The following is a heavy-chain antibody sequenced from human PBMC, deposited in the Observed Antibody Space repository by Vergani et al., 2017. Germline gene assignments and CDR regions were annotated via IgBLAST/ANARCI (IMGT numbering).Heavy chain of an antibody. V-gene: IGHV4-4*09. CDR3: ARGVGATVDYYYYYMDV. CDR2: IYTSGST. Sequence: QVQLQESGPGLVKPSETLSLTCTVSGGSISSYYWSWIRQPPGKGLEWIGYIYTSGSTNYNPSLKSRVTISVDTSKNQFSLKLSSVTAADTAVYYCARGVGATVDYYYYYMDVWGKGTTVTVSS. J-gene: IGHJ6*03. D-gene: IGHD1-26*01. CDR1: GGSISSYY.